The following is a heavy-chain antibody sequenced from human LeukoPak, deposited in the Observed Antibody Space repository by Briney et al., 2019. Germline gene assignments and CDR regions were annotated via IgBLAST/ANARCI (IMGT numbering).Heavy chain of an antibody. V-gene: IGHV3-7*01. Sequence: PGGSLRLSCAASGFTFSSFWMNWLRQAPGKGLEWVANIKQDGSEKYYVDSVKGRFTISRDNAESSLYLQMNSLRAEDSAVYYCARVGLKGATTIRSSDYWGQGTLVTVSS. CDR3: ARVGLKGATTIRSSDY. J-gene: IGHJ4*02. CDR2: IKQDGSEK. CDR1: GFTFSSFW. D-gene: IGHD1-26*01.